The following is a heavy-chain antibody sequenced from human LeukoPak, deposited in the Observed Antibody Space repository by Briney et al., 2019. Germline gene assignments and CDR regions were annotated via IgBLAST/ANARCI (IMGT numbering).Heavy chain of an antibody. Sequence: GGSLRLSCAASGFTFSSYSMNWVRQAPGKGLEWVSYISSSSSTIYYADSVKGRFTISRDNAKNSLYLQMNSLRAEDTAVYYCARKPQYCSGGSCYSGNFDYWGQGTLVTVSS. D-gene: IGHD2-15*01. V-gene: IGHV3-48*01. CDR1: GFTFSSYS. J-gene: IGHJ4*02. CDR2: ISSSSSTI. CDR3: ARKPQYCSGGSCYSGNFDY.